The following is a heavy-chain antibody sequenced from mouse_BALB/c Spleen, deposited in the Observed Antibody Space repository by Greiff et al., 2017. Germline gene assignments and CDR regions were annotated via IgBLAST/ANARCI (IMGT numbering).Heavy chain of an antibody. J-gene: IGHJ3*01. CDR1: GFTFTDYY. CDR3: ARATGFAY. D-gene: IGHD4-1*02. CDR2: IRNKANGYTT. V-gene: IGHV7-3*02. Sequence: EVKVVESGGGLVQPGGSLRLSCATSGFTFTDYYMSWVRQPPGKALEWLGFIRNKANGYTTEYSASVKGRFTISRDNSQSILYLQMNTLRAEDSATYYCARATGFAYWGQGTLVTVSA.